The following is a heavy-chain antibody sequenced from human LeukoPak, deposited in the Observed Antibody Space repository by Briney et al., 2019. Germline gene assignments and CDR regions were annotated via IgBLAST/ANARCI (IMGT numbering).Heavy chain of an antibody. CDR1: GGSIGSYY. Sequence: SETLSLTCTVSGGSIGSYYWSWIRQPPGKGLEWIGYIYYSGSTNYNPSLKSRVTISVDTSKNQFSLKLSSVTAADTAVYYCARESSSSWYGNWFDPWGQGTLVTVSS. CDR3: ARESSSSWYGNWFDP. V-gene: IGHV4-59*01. CDR2: IYYSGST. J-gene: IGHJ5*02. D-gene: IGHD6-13*01.